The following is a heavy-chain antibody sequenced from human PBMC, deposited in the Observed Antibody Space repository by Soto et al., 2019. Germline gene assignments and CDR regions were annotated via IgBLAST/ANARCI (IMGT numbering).Heavy chain of an antibody. D-gene: IGHD3-22*01. V-gene: IGHV1-69*01. J-gene: IGHJ3*01. CDR1: GGIFGSHG. CDR2: FIPIFRTL. Sequence: QVQLIQSEAEVKKPGSSVRVSCTASGGIFGSHGFSWVRQAPGQRLEWVGGFIPIFRTLTYTEKFQARVRIAADESTTTVYLDLSSMTSEDTDVYYCVRDRRIYYSDPHDEFVASDYEVWGQGTMVSVSS. CDR3: VRDRRIYYSDPHDEFVASDYEV.